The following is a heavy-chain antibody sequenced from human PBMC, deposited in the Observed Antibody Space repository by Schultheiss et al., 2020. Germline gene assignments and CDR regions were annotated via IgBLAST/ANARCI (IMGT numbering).Heavy chain of an antibody. D-gene: IGHD2-8*01. Sequence: ASVKVSCKASGYTFTSYGISWVRQAPGQGLEWMGRISAYNGNTNYAQKLQGRVTMTTDTSTSTAYMELSSLRSEDTAVYYCARDLRYCTNGVCSFSPSYYYYYYGMDVWGQGTTVTVSS. CDR3: ARDLRYCTNGVCSFSPSYYYYYYGMDV. J-gene: IGHJ6*02. CDR2: ISAYNGNT. CDR1: GYTFTSYG. V-gene: IGHV1-18*01.